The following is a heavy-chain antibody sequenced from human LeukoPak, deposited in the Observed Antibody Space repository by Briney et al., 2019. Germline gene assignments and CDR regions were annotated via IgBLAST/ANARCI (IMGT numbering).Heavy chain of an antibody. Sequence: GASVKVSCKASGYTFTGYYMHWVRQAPGQGLEWMGWINPNSGGTNYAQKFQGWVTMTRDTSISTAYMELSRLRSDDTAVYYCARARRPNPYGSGSYHFDYWGQGTLVTVSS. J-gene: IGHJ4*02. V-gene: IGHV1-2*04. CDR2: INPNSGGT. CDR3: ARARRPNPYGSGSYHFDY. CDR1: GYTFTGYY. D-gene: IGHD3-10*01.